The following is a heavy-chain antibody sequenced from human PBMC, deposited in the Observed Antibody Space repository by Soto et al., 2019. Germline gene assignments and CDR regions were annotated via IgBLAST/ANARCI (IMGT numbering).Heavy chain of an antibody. Sequence: SASLFLIRPFYYWPFRGCDRSWIRQLPGKGLEWIGEINHSGSTNYNPSLKSRVTISVDTSKNQFSLKLSSVTAADTAVYYCARVSGIYYYGMDVWGQGTTIT. CDR1: YWPFRGCD. CDR2: INHSGST. V-gene: IGHV4-34*01. CDR3: ARVSGIYYYGMDV. J-gene: IGHJ6*02.